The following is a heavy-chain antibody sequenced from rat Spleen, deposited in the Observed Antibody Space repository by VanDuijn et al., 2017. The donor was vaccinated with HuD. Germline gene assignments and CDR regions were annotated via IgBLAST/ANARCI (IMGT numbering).Heavy chain of an antibody. Sequence: EVQLVESGGGLVQPGRSMKLSCAASGLSFSDYYMAWVRQAPGKGLEWVASISNARGITYYPDSVKGRFTISRDTAQNTLYLQMNSLRSEDTATYYCAKDITTEGMGYFDYWGQGVMVTVSS. J-gene: IGHJ2*01. CDR2: ISNARGIT. CDR3: AKDITTEGMGYFDY. CDR1: GLSFSDYY. V-gene: IGHV5-25*01. D-gene: IGHD1-11*01.